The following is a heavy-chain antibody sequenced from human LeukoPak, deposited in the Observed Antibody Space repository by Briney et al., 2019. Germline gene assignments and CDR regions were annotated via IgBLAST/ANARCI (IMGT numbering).Heavy chain of an antibody. D-gene: IGHD3-3*01. J-gene: IGHJ4*02. CDR3: ARDALLVFGVAGGSYYFDY. CDR2: ISSSSTI. V-gene: IGHV3-48*01. CDR1: GFTFSSYS. Sequence: GGSLRLSCAASGFTFSSYSMNWVRQAPGKGLEWVSYISSSSTIYYADSVKGRFTISRDNAKNSLYLQMNSLRAEDTAVYYCARDALLVFGVAGGSYYFDYWGQGTLVTVSS.